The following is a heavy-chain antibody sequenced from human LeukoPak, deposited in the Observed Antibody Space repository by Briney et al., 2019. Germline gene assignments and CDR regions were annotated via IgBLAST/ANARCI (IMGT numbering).Heavy chain of an antibody. D-gene: IGHD3-22*01. V-gene: IGHV3-9*01. J-gene: IGHJ4*02. CDR3: AKDSYYYDSSGPFDY. Sequence: GGSLRLSCAASGFTFDDYAMHWVRQAPGKGLEWVSGISWNSGSIGYADSVKGRFTISRDNAKNSLYLQMNSLRAEDTALYYCAKDSYYYDSSGPFDYWGQGTLVTVSS. CDR1: GFTFDDYA. CDR2: ISWNSGSI.